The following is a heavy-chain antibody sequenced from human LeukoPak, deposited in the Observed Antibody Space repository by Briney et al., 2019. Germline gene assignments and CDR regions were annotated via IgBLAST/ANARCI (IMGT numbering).Heavy chain of an antibody. Sequence: SRTLSLTCTVSGGSISTGSYYWSWIRQPPGKGLEWIGSIYYSGSTYYNPSLKSRVTISVDTSKNQFSLKLSSVTAADTAVYYCARRQGVNYFDYWGQGTLVTVSS. D-gene: IGHD3-10*01. CDR1: GGSISTGSYY. J-gene: IGHJ4*02. CDR2: IYYSGST. V-gene: IGHV4-39*01. CDR3: ARRQGVNYFDY.